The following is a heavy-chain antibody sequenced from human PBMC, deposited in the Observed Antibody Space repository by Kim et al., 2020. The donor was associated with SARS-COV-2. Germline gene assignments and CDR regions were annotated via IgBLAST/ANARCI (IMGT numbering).Heavy chain of an antibody. V-gene: IGHV5-10-1*01. CDR1: GYSFASYW. CDR2: IDPSDSYT. J-gene: IGHJ6*02. CDR3: ARPIVVVPSGAGYYHYYGLVV. Sequence: GESLKISCKGSGYSFASYWITRVRQMPGKGLEWMVRIDPSDSYTKYSPSFQGHVTISADKSTSTAYLQWSSLKASDTAIYYCARPIVVVPSGAGYYHYYGLVVWGQGTTVTVSS. D-gene: IGHD2-2*01.